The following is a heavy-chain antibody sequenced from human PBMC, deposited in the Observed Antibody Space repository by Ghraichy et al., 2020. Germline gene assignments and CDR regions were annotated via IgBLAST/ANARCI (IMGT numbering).Heavy chain of an antibody. CDR2: IHYSGST. V-gene: IGHV4-59*08. D-gene: IGHD1-1*01. J-gene: IGHJ4*02. CDR1: GGPISGYY. CDR3: ARHALSTSGGRDYDY. Sequence: SQTLSLTCTVSGGPISGYYWSWIRQTPGKGLEWIGNIHYSGSTNYNPSFWGRVAMSVDTSRNHFSLHLNSVTAADTAVYFCARHALSTSGGRDYDYWGQGTLVTVSS.